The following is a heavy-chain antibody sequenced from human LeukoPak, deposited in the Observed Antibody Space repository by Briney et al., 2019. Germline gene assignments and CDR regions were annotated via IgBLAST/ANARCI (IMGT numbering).Heavy chain of an antibody. CDR3: ARRAGAYSHPYDY. D-gene: IGHD4/OR15-4a*01. Sequence: PGTSLTLSCAASGFTFSNYVTHWVRQAPGKGLEWVAVTSTDENIKIYSDSVKGRFTISRDNSKNTLYLQMNSLRAEDTAVYYCARRAGAYSHPYDYWGQGTLVTVSS. CDR2: TSTDENIK. J-gene: IGHJ4*02. V-gene: IGHV3-30*14. CDR1: GFTFSNYV.